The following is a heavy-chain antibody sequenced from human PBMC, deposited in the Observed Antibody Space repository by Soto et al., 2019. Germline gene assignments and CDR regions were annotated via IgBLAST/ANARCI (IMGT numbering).Heavy chain of an antibody. CDR1: VFTFISYA. CDR3: AKRGYSSSWSPFDY. D-gene: IGHD6-13*01. J-gene: IGHJ4*02. Sequence: PGWSLRLSCASSVFTFISYAMSWVRQAPGKGLEWVSAISGSGGSTYYADSVKGRFTISRDNSKNTLYLQMNSLRAEDTAVYYCAKRGYSSSWSPFDYWGQGTLVTVSS. V-gene: IGHV3-23*01. CDR2: ISGSGGST.